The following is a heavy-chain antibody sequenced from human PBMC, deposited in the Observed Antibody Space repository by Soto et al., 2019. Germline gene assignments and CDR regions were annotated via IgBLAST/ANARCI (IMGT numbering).Heavy chain of an antibody. CDR1: GFTFSSYS. Sequence: GGSLRLSCAASGFTFSSYSMNWVRQAPGKGLEWVSSISSSSSYIYYADSVKGRFTISRDNAKNSLYLQMNRLRAEDTAVYYCARDRCSGGSCYIDYWGQGTLVTVSS. J-gene: IGHJ4*02. CDR2: ISSSSSYI. D-gene: IGHD2-15*01. V-gene: IGHV3-21*01. CDR3: ARDRCSGGSCYIDY.